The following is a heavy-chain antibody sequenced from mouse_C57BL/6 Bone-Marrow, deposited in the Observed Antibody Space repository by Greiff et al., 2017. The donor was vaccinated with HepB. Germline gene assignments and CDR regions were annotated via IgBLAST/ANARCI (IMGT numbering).Heavy chain of an antibody. Sequence: EVKVVESGGDLVKPGGSLKLSCAASGFTFSSYGMSWVRQTPDKRLEWVATISSGGSYTYYPDSVKGRFSISRDNAKNTLYLQMSSLKSEDTAMYYCAKVSLALYWYFDVWGTGTTVTVSS. J-gene: IGHJ1*03. CDR3: AKVSLALYWYFDV. D-gene: IGHD2-14*01. V-gene: IGHV5-6*01. CDR1: GFTFSSYG. CDR2: ISSGGSYT.